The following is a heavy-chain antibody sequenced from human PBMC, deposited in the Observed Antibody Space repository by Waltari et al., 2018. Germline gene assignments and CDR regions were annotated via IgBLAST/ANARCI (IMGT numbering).Heavy chain of an antibody. J-gene: IGHJ4*02. CDR2: IYSGGST. CDR1: GFAVSSNY. V-gene: IGHV3-53*01. Sequence: EVQLVESGGGLIQPVGSLRLSCAASGFAVSSNYMSWDRQAPGQGLEVGSVIYSGGSTYYADSVKVRFTISRDNSKNTLYLQMNSLRAEDTAVYYCARIRDGLLDYWGQGTLVTVSS. CDR3: ARIRDGLLDY.